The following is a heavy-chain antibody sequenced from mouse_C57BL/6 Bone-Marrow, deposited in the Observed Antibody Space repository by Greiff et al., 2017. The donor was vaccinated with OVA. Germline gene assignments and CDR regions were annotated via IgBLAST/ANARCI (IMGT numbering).Heavy chain of an antibody. V-gene: IGHV1-50*01. D-gene: IGHD2-3*01. CDR3: ARWLLRGWYFDV. Sequence: VQLQQSGAELVKPGASVKLSCKASGYTFTSYWMQWVKQRPGQGLEWIGEIDPSDSYTNYNQKFKGKATLTVDTSSSTAYMQLSSLTSEDSAVYYCARWLLRGWYFDVWGTGTTVTVSS. CDR2: IDPSDSYT. J-gene: IGHJ1*03. CDR1: GYTFTSYW.